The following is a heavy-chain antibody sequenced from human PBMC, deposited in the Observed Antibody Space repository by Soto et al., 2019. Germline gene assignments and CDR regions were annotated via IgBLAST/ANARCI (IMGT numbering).Heavy chain of an antibody. D-gene: IGHD3-22*01. CDR1: GGSISSYY. V-gene: IGHV4-59*01. J-gene: IGHJ4*02. CDR2: IYYSGST. Sequence: PSETLSLTSTVSGGSISSYYWSWIRQPPGKGLEWIGYIYYSGSTNYNPSLKSRVTISVDTSKNQFSLKLSSVTAADTAVYYCARGYDSSGYRGPYFDYWGQGTLVTVSS. CDR3: ARGYDSSGYRGPYFDY.